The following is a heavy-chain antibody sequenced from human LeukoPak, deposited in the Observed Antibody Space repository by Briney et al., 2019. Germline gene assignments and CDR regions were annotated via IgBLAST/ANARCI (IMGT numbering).Heavy chain of an antibody. D-gene: IGHD5-24*01. CDR2: IYYSGST. Sequence: SETLSLTCTVSGGSISSYYWSWIRQPPGKGLEWIGYIYYSGSTNYNPSLKGRVTISVDTSKNQFSLKLSSVTAADTAVYYCARVDDYHPYYFDYWGQGTLVTVSS. J-gene: IGHJ4*02. V-gene: IGHV4-59*01. CDR1: GGSISSYY. CDR3: ARVDDYHPYYFDY.